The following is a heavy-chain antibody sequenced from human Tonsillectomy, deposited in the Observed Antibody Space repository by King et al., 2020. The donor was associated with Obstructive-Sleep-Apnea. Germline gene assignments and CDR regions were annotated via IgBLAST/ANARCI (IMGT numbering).Heavy chain of an antibody. D-gene: IGHD2-15*01. CDR3: ATSRGSPGDFDY. CDR1: GGSISSGGYY. Sequence: QLQESGPGLVKPSQTLSLTCTVSGGSISSGGYYWSWIRQHPGKGLEWIGYIYYSGSTYDNPSLKSRVTISVDTSKNQFSLKLSSVTAADTAVYYCATSRGSPGDFDYWGQGTLVTVSS. V-gene: IGHV4-31*03. J-gene: IGHJ4*02. CDR2: IYYSGST.